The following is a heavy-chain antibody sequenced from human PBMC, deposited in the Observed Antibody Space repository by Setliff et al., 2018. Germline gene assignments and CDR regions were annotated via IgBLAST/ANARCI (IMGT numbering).Heavy chain of an antibody. J-gene: IGHJ4*02. Sequence: GASVKVSCKASGGTFSSYAISWVRQAPGQGLEWMGGIIPILGIANYAQKFQGRVTITADESTSTAYMELSSLRSEDTAVYYCAREKFPGDWGDYWGQGTLVTVSS. CDR2: IIPILGIA. CDR3: AREKFPGDWGDY. V-gene: IGHV1-69*10. D-gene: IGHD2-21*01. CDR1: GGTFSSYA.